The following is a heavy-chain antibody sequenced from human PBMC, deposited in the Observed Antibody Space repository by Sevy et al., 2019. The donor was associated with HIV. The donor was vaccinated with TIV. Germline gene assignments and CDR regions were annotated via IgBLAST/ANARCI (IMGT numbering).Heavy chain of an antibody. D-gene: IGHD3-22*01. CDR2: ISGSGGST. CDR1: GFTFSSYA. J-gene: IGHJ4*02. Sequence: GGSLRLSCAASGFTFSSYAMSWVRQAPGKGLGWVSAISGSGGSTYYADSVKGRFTISRDNSKNTLYLQMNSLRAEDTAVYYCAKEGIYYDSSRYYLDYWGQGTLVTVSS. V-gene: IGHV3-23*01. CDR3: AKEGIYYDSSRYYLDY.